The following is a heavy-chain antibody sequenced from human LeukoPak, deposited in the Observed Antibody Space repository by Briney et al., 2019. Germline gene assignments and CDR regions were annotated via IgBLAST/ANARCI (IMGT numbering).Heavy chain of an antibody. CDR1: GFTFSNYA. D-gene: IGHD3-22*01. V-gene: IGHV3-23*01. CDR2: ISGSRVST. Sequence: GGSLRLSCAASGFTFSNYAMSWVRQAPGKGLEWVSAISGSRVSTYYADSVKGRFTISRDNSRNMLYLQMNSLRAEDTAVYYCATRFDRSPFYFDYWGQGTLVTVSS. J-gene: IGHJ4*02. CDR3: ATRFDRSPFYFDY.